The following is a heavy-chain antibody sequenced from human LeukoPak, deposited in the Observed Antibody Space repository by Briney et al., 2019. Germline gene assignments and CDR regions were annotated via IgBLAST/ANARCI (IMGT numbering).Heavy chain of an antibody. CDR3: AKGAYDYIEIGYFDS. D-gene: IGHD5-12*01. V-gene: IGHV3-23*01. CDR1: GFTSINYA. CDR2: LIGSSGST. Sequence: GRSLRLSCAASGFTSINYAMNWVRQAPGKGLEWVSVLIGSSGSTDYADSVKGLFTISRDNSKNTLFLQMNSLRVEDTAIYYCAKGAYDYIEIGYFDSWGQGTLVTVSS. J-gene: IGHJ4*02.